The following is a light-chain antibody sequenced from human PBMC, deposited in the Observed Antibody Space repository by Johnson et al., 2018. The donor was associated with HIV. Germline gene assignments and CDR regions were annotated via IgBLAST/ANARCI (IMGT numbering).Light chain of an antibody. CDR1: SSTIGNNY. J-gene: IGLJ1*01. V-gene: IGLV1-51*02. CDR2: QNN. CDR3: GTWHPSLIGGWV. Sequence: QSVLTQPPSVSAAPGQKVTISCSGSSSTIGNNYISWYQLLPGPPPKLLIFQNNARPSGIPDRFSASKSGTSATLGITGLQTGDEGDYYCGTWHPSLIGGWVFGTGTKVTVL.